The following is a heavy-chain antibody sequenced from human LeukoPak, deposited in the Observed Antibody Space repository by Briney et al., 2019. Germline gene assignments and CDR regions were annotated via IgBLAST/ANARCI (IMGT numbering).Heavy chain of an antibody. J-gene: IGHJ4*02. V-gene: IGHV3-43*02. CDR1: GLPIADFA. CDR3: AKESGKFDY. Sequence: PGESLKISCVASGLPIADFAMHWVRQAPGKGLEWVSLISGDGVSTFYADSVKGRFSISRDNSKNSLYLEMNSLRTEDAAMYYCAKESGKFDYWGQGTLVAVSS. CDR2: ISGDGVST.